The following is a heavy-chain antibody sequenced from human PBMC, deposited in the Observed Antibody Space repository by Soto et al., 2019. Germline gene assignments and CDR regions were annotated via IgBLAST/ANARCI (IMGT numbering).Heavy chain of an antibody. CDR2: INSDGSST. D-gene: IGHD6-13*01. CDR3: ARGYSSSWYIGY. J-gene: IGHJ4*02. CDR1: GFTFSSYW. Sequence: PGWSLRLPCAASGFTFSSYWMHWVRRAPGKALVWVSRINSDGSSTSYADSVKGRFTISRDNAKNTLYLQMNSLRAEDTAVYYCARGYSSSWYIGYWGQGTLVTVSS. V-gene: IGHV3-74*01.